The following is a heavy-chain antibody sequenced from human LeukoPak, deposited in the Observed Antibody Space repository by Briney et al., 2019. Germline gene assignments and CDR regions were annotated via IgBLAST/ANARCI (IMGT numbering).Heavy chain of an antibody. D-gene: IGHD3-22*01. J-gene: IGHJ4*02. Sequence: PSETLSLTCAVYGGSFSGYYWSWIRQPPGKGLEWIGEINHGGSTNYNPSLKSRVTISVDTSKNQFSLKLSSVTAADTAVYYCAREARHYYYDSSGYPYFDYWGQGTLVTVSS. CDR3: AREARHYYYDSSGYPYFDY. CDR1: GGSFSGYY. CDR2: INHGGST. V-gene: IGHV4-34*01.